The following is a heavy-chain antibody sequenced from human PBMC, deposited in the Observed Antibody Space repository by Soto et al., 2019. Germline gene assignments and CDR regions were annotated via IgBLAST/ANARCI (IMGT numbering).Heavy chain of an antibody. CDR2: INHSGST. CDR1: GGSFSGYY. J-gene: IGHJ5*02. CDR3: ARGWYSSSWYWFDP. Sequence: SETLSVTCAVYGGSFSGYYWSCIRQPPGKGLEWIGEINHSGSTNYNPSLKSRVTISVDTSKNQFSLKLSSVTAADTAVYYCARGWYSSSWYWFDPWGQGTLVTVSS. V-gene: IGHV4-34*01. D-gene: IGHD6-13*01.